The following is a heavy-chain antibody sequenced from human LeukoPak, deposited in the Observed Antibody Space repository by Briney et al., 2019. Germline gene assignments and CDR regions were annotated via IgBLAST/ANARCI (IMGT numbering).Heavy chain of an antibody. CDR1: GYSPITSD. D-gene: IGHD6-13*01. Sequence: ASVKVSCKEPGYSPITSDPYPGRQATGQGLEWMGWMKPNCGDTGYAQKFQGRVTMTRYTAISTAYMELRRLRGEDTAVYYCASDTRDSNSSDYWGQGTLVTVSS. CDR3: ASDTRDSNSSDY. J-gene: IGHJ4*02. CDR2: MKPNCGDT. V-gene: IGHV1-8*01.